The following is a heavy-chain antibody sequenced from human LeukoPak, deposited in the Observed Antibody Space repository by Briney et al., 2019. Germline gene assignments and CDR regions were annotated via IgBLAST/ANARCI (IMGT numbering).Heavy chain of an antibody. CDR1: GFTFSSSA. D-gene: IGHD3-22*01. Sequence: GGSLRLSCAASGFTFSSSAMSWVRQAPGKGLEWVSAISNNGGYTYYADSVQGRFTISRDNSKNTLYLQMNSLRAEDTAVYYCASNSGYYYYSYVMDVWGRGTTVTVSS. V-gene: IGHV3-23*01. CDR2: ISNNGGYT. CDR3: ASNSGYYYYSYVMDV. J-gene: IGHJ6*02.